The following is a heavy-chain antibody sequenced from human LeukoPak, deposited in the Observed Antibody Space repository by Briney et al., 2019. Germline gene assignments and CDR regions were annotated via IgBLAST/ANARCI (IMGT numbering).Heavy chain of an antibody. J-gene: IGHJ4*02. CDR1: GDSVSSTSAA. Sequence: SQTLSLTCAISGDSVSSTSAAWNWIRQSPSRGLEWLGRTYYRSKWYNDYAVSVRSRVTISVDTSKNQFSLKLSSVTAADTAVYYCARARTRVVRYFDYWGQGTLVTVSS. V-gene: IGHV6-1*01. D-gene: IGHD3-3*01. CDR2: TYYRSKWYN. CDR3: ARARTRVVRYFDY.